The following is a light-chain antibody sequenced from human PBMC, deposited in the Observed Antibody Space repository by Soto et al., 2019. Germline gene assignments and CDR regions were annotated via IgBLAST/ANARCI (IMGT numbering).Light chain of an antibody. J-gene: IGLJ1*01. CDR2: ENN. CDR3: GTWDSSLSASYV. Sequence: QSALTQPPSVSAAPGQKVTISCSGSGSNIGNNYVSWYQQLPGTAPKLLIYENNKRPSGIPDRFSGSKSGTSATLGITGLQTGDEADYYCGTWDSSLSASYVFGTGTKLTVL. CDR1: GSNIGNNY. V-gene: IGLV1-51*02.